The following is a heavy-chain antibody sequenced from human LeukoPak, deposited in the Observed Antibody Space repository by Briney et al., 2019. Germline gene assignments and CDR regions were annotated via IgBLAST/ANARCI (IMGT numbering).Heavy chain of an antibody. J-gene: IGHJ5*02. CDR2: INSDGSST. CDR1: GFTLSSHA. D-gene: IGHD2-2*01. Sequence: GGSLRLSCAASGFTLSSHAMSWVRQAPGKGLVWVSRINSDGSSTSYADSVKGRFTISRDNAKNTLYLQMNSLRAEDTAVYYCARGTYCSSTSCSGGWFDPWGQGTLVTVSS. CDR3: ARGTYCSSTSCSGGWFDP. V-gene: IGHV3-74*01.